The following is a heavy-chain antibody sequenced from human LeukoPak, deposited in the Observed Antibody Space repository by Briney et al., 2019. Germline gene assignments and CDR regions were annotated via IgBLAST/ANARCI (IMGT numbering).Heavy chain of an antibody. CDR3: ARDSDSYYDSSGYYSYLDY. CDR1: GFTFSSYA. V-gene: IGHV3-30*01. D-gene: IGHD3-22*01. CDR2: ISYDGSNK. Sequence: GGSLRLSCAASGFTFSSYAMHWVRQAPGKGLEWVAAISYDGSNKYYADSVKGRFTISRDNSKNTLYLQMNSLRAEDTAVYYCARDSDSYYDSSGYYSYLDYWGQGTLVTVSS. J-gene: IGHJ4*02.